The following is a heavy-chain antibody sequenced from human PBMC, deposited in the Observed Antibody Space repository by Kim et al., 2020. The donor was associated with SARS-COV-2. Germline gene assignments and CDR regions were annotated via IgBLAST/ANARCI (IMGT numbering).Heavy chain of an antibody. Sequence: GGSLRLSCTASGFTFGDYAMSWFRQAPGKGLEWVGFIRSKAYGGTTEYAASVKGRFTISRDDSKSIAYLQMNSLKTEDTAVYYCTRERRSSSSWYFTLALEGEDVWGQGTTVTVSS. CDR1: GFTFGDYA. J-gene: IGHJ6*02. CDR3: TRERRSSSSWYFTLALEGEDV. D-gene: IGHD6-13*01. V-gene: IGHV3-49*03. CDR2: IRSKAYGGTT.